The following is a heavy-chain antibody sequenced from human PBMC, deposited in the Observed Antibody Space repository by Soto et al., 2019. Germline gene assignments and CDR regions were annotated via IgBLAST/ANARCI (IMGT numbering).Heavy chain of an antibody. CDR1: GFTFSSYG. D-gene: IGHD1-26*01. CDR2: ISYDGSNK. Sequence: GGSLRLSCAASGFTFSSYGMHWVRQAPGKGLEWVAVISYDGSNKYYADSVKGRFTISRDNSKNTLYLQMNSLRAEDTAVYYCAKGIVGAPPWFDPWGQGTLVTVSS. J-gene: IGHJ5*02. CDR3: AKGIVGAPPWFDP. V-gene: IGHV3-30*18.